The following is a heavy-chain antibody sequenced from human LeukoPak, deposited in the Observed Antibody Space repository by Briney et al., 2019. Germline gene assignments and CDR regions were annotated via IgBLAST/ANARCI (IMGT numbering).Heavy chain of an antibody. CDR1: GYTFTGYY. CDR3: ARDLAYSSSSLVYYSYYMDV. CDR2: INPNSGGT. D-gene: IGHD6-6*01. Sequence: ASVKVSCKASGYTFTGYYMHWVRQAPGQGLEWMGWINPNSGGTNYAQKFQGRVTMTRDTSISTAYMELSRLRSDDTAVYYCARDLAYSSSSLVYYSYYMDVWGKGTTVTVSS. J-gene: IGHJ6*03. V-gene: IGHV1-2*02.